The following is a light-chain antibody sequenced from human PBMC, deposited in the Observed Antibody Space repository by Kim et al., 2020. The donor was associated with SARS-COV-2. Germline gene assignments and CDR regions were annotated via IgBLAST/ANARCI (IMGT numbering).Light chain of an antibody. V-gene: IGLV1-44*01. J-gene: IGLJ1*01. CDR2: SNN. CDR1: SSNIGSNT. CDR3: AAWDDSLNGHV. Sequence: ELTQPPSASGTPGQRVTISCSGSSSNIGSNTVNWYQQLPGTAPKLLIYSNNQRPSGVPDRFSGSKSGTSASLAISGLQSEDEADYYCAAWDDSLNGHVFGTGAKVTVL.